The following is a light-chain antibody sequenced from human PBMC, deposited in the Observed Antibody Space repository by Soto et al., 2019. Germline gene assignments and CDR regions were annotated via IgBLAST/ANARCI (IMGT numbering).Light chain of an antibody. Sequence: DIQMTQSPSSVSASVGDRVTITCRASQGISSRLAWYQQKPGKAPNLLIYAASNLQSGVPSRFSGSGSETDFTLTIGSPLPEDFATYYCQQANSFPLTFGGGTKVEIK. CDR2: AAS. CDR3: QQANSFPLT. V-gene: IGKV1-12*01. CDR1: QGISSR. J-gene: IGKJ4*01.